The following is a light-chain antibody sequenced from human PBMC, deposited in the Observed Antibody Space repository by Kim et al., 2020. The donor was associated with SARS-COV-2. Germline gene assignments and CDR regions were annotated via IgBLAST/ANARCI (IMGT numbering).Light chain of an antibody. V-gene: IGLV3-1*01. Sequence: PEQTASITCSGDKLGDKYACWYQQKPGQSPVLVIYQDSKRPSGIPERFSGSNSGNTATLTISGTQAMDEADYYCQAWDSSTAHVFGTGTKVTVL. J-gene: IGLJ1*01. CDR2: QDS. CDR3: QAWDSSTAHV. CDR1: KLGDKY.